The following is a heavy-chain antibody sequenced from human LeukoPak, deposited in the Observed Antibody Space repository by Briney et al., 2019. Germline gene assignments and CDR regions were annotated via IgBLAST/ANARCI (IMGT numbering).Heavy chain of an antibody. CDR2: IIPIFGTA. CDR1: GGTFSSYA. D-gene: IGHD3-22*01. J-gene: IGHJ1*01. V-gene: IGHV1-69*05. CDR3: ASIYYYDSSAQYFQH. Sequence: SVKVSCKASGGTFSSYAISWVRQAPGQGLEWIGGIIPIFGTANYAKKFQGRVTITTDESTSTAYMELSSLRSEDTAVYYCASIYYYDSSAQYFQHWGQGTLVTVSS.